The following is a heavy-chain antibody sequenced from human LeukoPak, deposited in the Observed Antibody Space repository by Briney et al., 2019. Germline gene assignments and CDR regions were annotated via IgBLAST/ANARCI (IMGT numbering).Heavy chain of an antibody. D-gene: IGHD1-26*01. CDR3: ARDIVGATGDAFDI. CDR2: ISYDGSNK. Sequence: GRSLRLSCAASGFTFSSYGMHWVRQAPGKGLEWVAVISYDGSNKYYVDSVKGRFTISRDNSKNTLYLQMNSLRAEDTALYYCARDIVGATGDAFDIWGQGTMVTVSS. J-gene: IGHJ3*02. CDR1: GFTFSSYG. V-gene: IGHV3-30*03.